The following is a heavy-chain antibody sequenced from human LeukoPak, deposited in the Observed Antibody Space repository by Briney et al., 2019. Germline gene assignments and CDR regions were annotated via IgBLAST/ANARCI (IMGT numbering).Heavy chain of an antibody. Sequence: ASVKVSCKASEYTFTGYYMHWVRQAPRQGLEWMGWINPNSGGTNYAQKFQGRVTMTRDTSISTAYMELSRLRSDDTAVYYCARSKYSSSWKKGQNNWFDPWGQGTLVTVSS. CDR1: EYTFTGYY. D-gene: IGHD6-13*01. CDR2: INPNSGGT. CDR3: ARSKYSSSWKKGQNNWFDP. V-gene: IGHV1-2*02. J-gene: IGHJ5*02.